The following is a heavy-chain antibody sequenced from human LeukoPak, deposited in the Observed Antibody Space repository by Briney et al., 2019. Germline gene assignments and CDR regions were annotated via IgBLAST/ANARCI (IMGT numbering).Heavy chain of an antibody. J-gene: IGHJ4*02. V-gene: IGHV3-9*01. CDR2: ISWNSGSI. Sequence: GGSLRLSCAASGFTFDDYAMHWVRQAPGKGLEWVSGISWNSGSIGYADSVKGRFTISRDNSKNSLYLQMNSLRVEDTALDYCAKLRVYDYMTEGHWGQGTLVTVSS. D-gene: IGHD3-16*01. CDR3: AKLRVYDYMTEGH. CDR1: GFTFDDYA.